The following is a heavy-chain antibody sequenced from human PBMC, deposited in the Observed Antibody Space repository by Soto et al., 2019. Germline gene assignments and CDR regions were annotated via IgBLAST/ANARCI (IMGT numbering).Heavy chain of an antibody. CDR1: GFTFDDYT. Sequence: PGGSLRLSCAASGFTFDDYTMHWVRQAPGKGLEWVSLISWDGGSTYYADSVKGRFTISRDNSKNSLYLQMNSLRTEDTALYYCAKDQYSSSWSLGYYYYYGMDVWVQGTTVTVSS. V-gene: IGHV3-43*01. D-gene: IGHD6-13*01. CDR2: ISWDGGST. J-gene: IGHJ6*02. CDR3: AKDQYSSSWSLGYYYYYGMDV.